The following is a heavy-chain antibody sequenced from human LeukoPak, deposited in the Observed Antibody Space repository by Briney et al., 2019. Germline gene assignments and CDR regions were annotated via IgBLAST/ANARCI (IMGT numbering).Heavy chain of an antibody. D-gene: IGHD6-19*01. CDR3: ARSYRSGWYYFDY. CDR1: GFTFSTYV. Sequence: GGSLRLSCAASGFTFSTYVMSWVRQAPGKGLEWVAGLSYDGSNTNHADPVKGRFTISRDNSKNTVHLQMNSLRAEDTAVYYCARSYRSGWYYFDYWGQGTLVTVSS. J-gene: IGHJ4*02. CDR2: LSYDGSNT. V-gene: IGHV3-30-3*01.